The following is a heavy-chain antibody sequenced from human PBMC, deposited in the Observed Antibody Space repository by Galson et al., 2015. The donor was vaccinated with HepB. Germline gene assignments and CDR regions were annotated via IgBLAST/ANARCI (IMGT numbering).Heavy chain of an antibody. CDR3: AREKGITMVRGVLWYFDY. D-gene: IGHD3-10*01. CDR2: IIPIFGTA. Sequence: SVKVSCKASGGTFSSYAISWVRQAPGQGLEWMGGIIPIFGTANYAQKFQGRVTITADESTSTAYMELSSLRSEDTAVYYCAREKGITMVRGVLWYFDYWGQGTLVTVSS. V-gene: IGHV1-69*13. J-gene: IGHJ4*02. CDR1: GGTFSSYA.